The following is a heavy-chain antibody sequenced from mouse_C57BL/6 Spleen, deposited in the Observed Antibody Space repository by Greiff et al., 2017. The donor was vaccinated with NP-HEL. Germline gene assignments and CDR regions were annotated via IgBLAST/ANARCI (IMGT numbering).Heavy chain of an antibody. CDR3: ARSRATVVADYAMDY. D-gene: IGHD1-1*01. J-gene: IGHJ4*01. V-gene: IGHV1-54*01. Sequence: QVQLQQSGAELVRPGTSVKVSCKASGYAFTNYLIEWVKQRPGQGLEWIGVINPGSGGTNYNEKFKGKATLTADKSSSTAYMQLSSLTYEDSAVYFCARSRATVVADYAMDYWGQRTSVTVSS. CDR2: INPGSGGT. CDR1: GYAFTNYL.